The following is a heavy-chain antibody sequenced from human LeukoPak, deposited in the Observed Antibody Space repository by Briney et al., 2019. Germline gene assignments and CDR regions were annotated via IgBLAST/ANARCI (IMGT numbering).Heavy chain of an antibody. CDR3: ARVNLRGSNYNGFDP. J-gene: IGHJ5*02. D-gene: IGHD4-4*01. CDR2: ITPVINTA. Sequence: SVKVSCKASGGTFPSHTFSWVRQAPGQGLEWMGKITPVINTANYAQTFQGRVSIYADKSTTTVYMDLSGLRPDDTAVYYCARVNLRGSNYNGFDPGGQGTRVTVSS. CDR1: GGTFPSHT. V-gene: IGHV1-69*08.